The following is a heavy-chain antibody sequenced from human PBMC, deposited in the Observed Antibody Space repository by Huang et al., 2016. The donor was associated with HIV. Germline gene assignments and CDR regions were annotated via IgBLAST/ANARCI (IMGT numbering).Heavy chain of an antibody. CDR1: GGSISTHY. V-gene: IGHV4-59*11. J-gene: IGHJ4*02. Sequence: QVQLQESGPGLVKPSETLSLTCTVSGGSISTHYWSWIRRPPGKGLEWIESIDYRGSTNYSPSLKSRVTILLDTSKNQFSLRVNSVTAADTAMYYCARDHHDFWRGYRRMYFFDHWGQGTLVTVSS. D-gene: IGHD3-3*01. CDR2: IDYRGST. CDR3: ARDHHDFWRGYRRMYFFDH.